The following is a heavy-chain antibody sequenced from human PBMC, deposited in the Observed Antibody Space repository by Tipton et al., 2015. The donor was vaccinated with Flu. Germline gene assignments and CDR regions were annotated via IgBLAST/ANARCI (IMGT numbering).Heavy chain of an antibody. V-gene: IGHV4-30-2*01. CDR2: IYHSGST. D-gene: IGHD3-3*01. CDR1: GGSISSGGYS. CDR3: ARALWIEGYFDY. J-gene: IGHJ4*02. Sequence: TLSLTCAVSGGSISSGGYSWSWIRQPPGKGLEWIGYIYHSGSTYYNLSLKSRVTISVDRSKNQFSLKLSSVTAADTAVYYCARALWIEGYFDYWGQGTLVTVSS.